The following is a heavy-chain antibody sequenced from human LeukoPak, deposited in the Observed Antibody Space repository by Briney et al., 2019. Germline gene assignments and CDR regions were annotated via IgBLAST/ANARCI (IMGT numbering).Heavy chain of an antibody. V-gene: IGHV1-46*01. CDR3: ARDPIMTTVASLSYWYFDL. CDR1: GYTFTNYY. D-gene: IGHD4-23*01. CDR2: INPSGGST. Sequence: GASVKVSCKASGYTFTNYYIHWVRQAPGQGLEWMGIINPSGGSTSYAQKFQGRVTMIRDTSTNTVYMYLSSLRSEDTAVYYCARDPIMTTVASLSYWYFDLWGRGTLVTVSS. J-gene: IGHJ2*01.